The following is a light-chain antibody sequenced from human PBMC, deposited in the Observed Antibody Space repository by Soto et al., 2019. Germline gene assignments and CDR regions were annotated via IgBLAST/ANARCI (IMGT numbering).Light chain of an antibody. CDR2: DVS. CDR1: SSDVGRYNY. Sequence: QSVLTQPASVSGSPGQSITISCTGTSSDVGRYNYVSWYQQHPDKAPRLMIYDVSNRPSGVSDRFSGSKSGDTASLTISGLQAEDEADYYCTSFTSRHTYVFGTGTKVTVL. V-gene: IGLV2-14*03. CDR3: TSFTSRHTYV. J-gene: IGLJ1*01.